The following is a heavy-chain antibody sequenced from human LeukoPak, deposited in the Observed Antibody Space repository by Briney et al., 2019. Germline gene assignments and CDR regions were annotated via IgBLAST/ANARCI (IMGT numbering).Heavy chain of an antibody. CDR3: AKTKIRCATTGYDP. V-gene: IGHV4-61*02. D-gene: IGHD1-14*01. CDR1: GYSISSGYY. J-gene: IGHJ5*02. Sequence: SETLSLTCTVSGYSISSGYYWGWIRKPAGKGLEWIGRIYTSGSTNYNPSLKSRVTISVDTSKNQFSLKLRSVTAADTAVYYCAKTKIRCATTGYDPWGEGTLATVYS. CDR2: IYTSGST.